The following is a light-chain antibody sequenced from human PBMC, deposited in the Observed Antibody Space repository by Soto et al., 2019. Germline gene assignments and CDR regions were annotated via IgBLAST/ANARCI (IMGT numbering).Light chain of an antibody. J-gene: IGKJ1*01. V-gene: IGKV1-5*01. CDR3: QQYNTHET. CDR2: DAS. Sequence: DIQMTQSPSTLSASVGDRVTITCRASQSISSWLAWYQQKPGKAPKLLIYDASSLESGVPSRFSGSGSGTEFTLTISSLKPDDFATYYCQQYNTHETFGQGTKVDIK. CDR1: QSISSW.